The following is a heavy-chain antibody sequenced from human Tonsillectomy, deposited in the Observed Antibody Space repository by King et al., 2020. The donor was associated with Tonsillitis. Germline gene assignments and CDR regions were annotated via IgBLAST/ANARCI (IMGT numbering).Heavy chain of an antibody. CDR3: AGHPIWWSDRRSVWFDP. CDR1: GDSIRTDNYL. J-gene: IGHJ5*02. Sequence: QLQESGPGLVKPSETLSLSCSVSGDSIRTDNYLWGWIRQPPGQGLEWIGSILHSGSTYYNPSLRSRVTISVDTSKNRFSLKLRSVTAADTAVYYCAGHPIWWSDRRSVWFDPWGQGTLVTVSS. CDR2: ILHSGST. V-gene: IGHV4-39*07. D-gene: IGHD2-8*02.